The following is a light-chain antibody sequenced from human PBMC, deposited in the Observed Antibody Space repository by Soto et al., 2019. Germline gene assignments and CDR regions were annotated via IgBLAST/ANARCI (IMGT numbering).Light chain of an antibody. J-gene: IGLJ3*02. Sequence: QSVLTQPPSVSGAPGQRVTISCTGSSSNIGTSYDVHWYQQFPGTAPKLLIYGNNNRPSGVPDRFSGSKSGISASLAITGLQVEDEADYYCQSYDSSLSGVLFGGGTQLTVL. CDR3: QSYDSSLSGVL. CDR2: GNN. CDR1: SSNIGTSYD. V-gene: IGLV1-40*01.